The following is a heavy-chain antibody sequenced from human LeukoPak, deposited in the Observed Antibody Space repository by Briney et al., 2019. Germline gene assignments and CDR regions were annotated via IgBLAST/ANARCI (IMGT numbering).Heavy chain of an antibody. Sequence: RASETLSLTCTVSGGSVSSASYYWSWIRQPPGKGLEWIGYIYYSGSTTYHSSPQSPVTLSVDTSQNPFPLKLSPVTAADPAVYYCARGGLELPEYWGQGPLVTVSS. J-gene: IGHJ1*01. CDR1: GGSVSSASYY. CDR2: IYYSGST. CDR3: ARGGLELPEY. V-gene: IGHV4-61*01. D-gene: IGHD1-26*01.